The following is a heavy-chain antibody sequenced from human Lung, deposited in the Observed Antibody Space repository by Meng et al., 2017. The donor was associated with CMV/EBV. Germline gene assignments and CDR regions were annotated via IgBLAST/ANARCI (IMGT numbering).Heavy chain of an antibody. CDR2: IYAGGRSA. V-gene: IGHV3-23*03. CDR1: GFTFSNYA. CDR3: AKGSTYSA. Sequence: ESXKISCAASGFTFSNYAMSWVRQAPGKGLEWVAVIYAGGRSAYYAESVKGRFTIFRDGSKNTVYLEMNSLRAEDTALYYCAKGSTYSAWGQGTLVTVSS. J-gene: IGHJ5*02. D-gene: IGHD6-13*01.